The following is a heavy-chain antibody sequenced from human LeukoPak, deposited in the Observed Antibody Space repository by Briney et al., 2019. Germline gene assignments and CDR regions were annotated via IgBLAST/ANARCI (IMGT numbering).Heavy chain of an antibody. V-gene: IGHV4-4*02. CDR3: HTMFRGVIIYDY. CDR2: IYHSGST. J-gene: IGHJ4*02. D-gene: IGHD3-10*01. Sequence: PSETLSLTCAASGGSISSSNWRCGVRQPPGKGLEWIGEIYHSGSTNYNPSLKSRVTISVDKSKNQFSLKLSSVTAADTAVYYCHTMFRGVIIYDYWGQGTLVTVSS. CDR1: GGSISSSNW.